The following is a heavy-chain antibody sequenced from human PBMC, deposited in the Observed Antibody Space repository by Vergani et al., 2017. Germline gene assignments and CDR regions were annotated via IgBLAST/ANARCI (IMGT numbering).Heavy chain of an antibody. CDR3: ARGAKAVRIVVVPAALYYYYYYMDV. V-gene: IGHV1-8*01. J-gene: IGHJ6*03. CDR1: GYTFTSYD. CDR2: MNPNSGNT. Sequence: QVQLVQSGAEVKKPGASVKVSCKASGYTFTSYDINWVRQATGQGLEWMGWMNPNSGNTGYAQKSQGRVTMTRNTSISTANMELSSLRSEDTAVYYCARGAKAVRIVVVPAALYYYYYYMDVWGKGTTVTVSS. D-gene: IGHD2-2*01.